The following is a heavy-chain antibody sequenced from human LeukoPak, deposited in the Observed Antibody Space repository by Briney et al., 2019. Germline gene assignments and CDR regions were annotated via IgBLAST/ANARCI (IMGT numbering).Heavy chain of an antibody. Sequence: PGRSLRLSCAASGFTFSNYDMHWVRQAPGKGLEWVGRITSKIDGGTTDYAATVKGRFTISRDDSKDTLYLQMDSLQTEDTAVYYCSSLRGSSSQYFQHWGQGTLVTVSS. D-gene: IGHD6-13*01. CDR1: GFTFSNYD. CDR3: SSLRGSSSQYFQH. J-gene: IGHJ1*01. CDR2: ITSKIDGGTT. V-gene: IGHV3-15*01.